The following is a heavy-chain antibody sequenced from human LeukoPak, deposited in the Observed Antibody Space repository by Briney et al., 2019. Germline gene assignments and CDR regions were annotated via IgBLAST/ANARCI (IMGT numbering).Heavy chain of an antibody. J-gene: IGHJ4*02. V-gene: IGHV4-61*02. CDR2: IYTSGST. CDR3: AGHDFWSGYRIDY. D-gene: IGHD3-3*01. Sequence: ASETLSLTCTVSGGSISGGSYYWSWIRQPAGKGLEWIGRIYTSGSTNYNPSLKSRVTISVDTSKNQFSLKLSSVTAADTAVYYCAGHDFWSGYRIDYWGQGTLVTVSS. CDR1: GGSISGGSYY.